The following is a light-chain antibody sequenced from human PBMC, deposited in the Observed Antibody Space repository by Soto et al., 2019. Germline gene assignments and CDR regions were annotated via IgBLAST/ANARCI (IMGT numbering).Light chain of an antibody. J-gene: IGLJ1*01. V-gene: IGLV2-11*01. CDR1: SSDVGGYNY. Sequence: QSVLTQPRSVSGSPGQSVTISCTGTSSDVGGYNYVSWYQQHPGKAPKLMIYDVSKRPSRVPDRFSGSKSGNTASPTISWPQAEDYAAYSCRTYAGNFFYVFGTG. CDR3: RTYAGNFFYV. CDR2: DVS.